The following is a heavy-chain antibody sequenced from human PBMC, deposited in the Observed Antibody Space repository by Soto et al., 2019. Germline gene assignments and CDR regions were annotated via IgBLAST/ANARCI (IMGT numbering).Heavy chain of an antibody. V-gene: IGHV3-21*01. J-gene: IGHJ6*02. CDR3: ARAGPPARGEGGVVVVPAAMLNNLYYGMDV. Sequence: GGSLRLSCAASGFTFSSYSMNWVRQAPGKGLEWVSSISSSSSYIYYADSVKGRFTISRDNAKNSRYLQMNSLKAGDRAGYYCARAGPPARGEGGVVVVPAAMLNNLYYGMDVWGQGTTVTVSS. CDR2: ISSSSSYI. D-gene: IGHD2-2*01. CDR1: GFTFSSYS.